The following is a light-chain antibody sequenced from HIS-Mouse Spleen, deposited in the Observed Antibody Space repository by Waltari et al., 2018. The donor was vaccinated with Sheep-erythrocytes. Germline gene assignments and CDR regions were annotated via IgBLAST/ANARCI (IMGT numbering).Light chain of an antibody. CDR1: SRDVGSYNL. V-gene: IGLV2-23*01. Sequence: QSALTQPASVSGSPGQSLTISCTATSRDVGSYNLFPWYQQHPGKAPKLMIYEGSKRPSGVSNRFSGSKSGNTASLTISGLQAEDEADYYCCSYAGSSTPWVFGGGTKLTVL. CDR3: CSYAGSSTPWV. CDR2: EGS. J-gene: IGLJ3*02.